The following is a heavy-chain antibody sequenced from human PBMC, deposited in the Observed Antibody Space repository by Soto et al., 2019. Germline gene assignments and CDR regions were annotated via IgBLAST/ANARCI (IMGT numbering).Heavy chain of an antibody. CDR2: LDQSGGT. Sequence: PSETLSLTCAVVGDSLRGQSWNWIRQSPGKGLEWIGELDQSGGTNYNPSLKSRAIISDDTSKNQFSLTLTYLTAADTAVYYCAREDRYGWSGESLDVWGQGTTVTVSS. J-gene: IGHJ6*02. V-gene: IGHV4-34*01. CDR3: AREDRYGWSGESLDV. CDR1: GDSLRGQS. D-gene: IGHD6-19*01.